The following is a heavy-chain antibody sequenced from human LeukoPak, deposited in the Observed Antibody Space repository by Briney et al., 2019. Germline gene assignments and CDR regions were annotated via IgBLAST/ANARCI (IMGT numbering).Heavy chain of an antibody. V-gene: IGHV3-30*03. Sequence: GGSPRLSCAASGFTFNEYGMHWVRQAPVTGLEWVAVTSWDGSDNHYADSVRGRFTISRDNSKNTLYLQMNSLRVEDSAMYYCVRQAQEDYWGQGTPVTVSA. D-gene: IGHD6-25*01. CDR3: VRQAQEDY. CDR2: TSWDGSDN. J-gene: IGHJ4*02. CDR1: GFTFNEYG.